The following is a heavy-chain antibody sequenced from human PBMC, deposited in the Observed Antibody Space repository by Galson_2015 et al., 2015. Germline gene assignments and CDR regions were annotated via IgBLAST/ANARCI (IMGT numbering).Heavy chain of an antibody. V-gene: IGHV3-48*03. J-gene: IGHJ3*02. CDR2: ISTSGITL. CDR1: GFTFSSYE. CDR3: ARRCQPEESGGNCRYAFDI. Sequence: SLRLSCAASGFTFSSYEMSWVRQAPGKGLEWVSWISTSGITLHYADSVKGRFTISRDNAKNSLYLQMNSLRAEDTAVYYCARRCQPEESGGNCRYAFDIWGQGTMVTVSS. D-gene: IGHD2-15*01.